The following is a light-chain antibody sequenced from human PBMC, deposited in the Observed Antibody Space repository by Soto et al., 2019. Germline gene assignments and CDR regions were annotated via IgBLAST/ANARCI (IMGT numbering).Light chain of an antibody. CDR2: GAS. CDR3: QQRSNWPPIT. V-gene: IGKV3-11*01. Sequence: EIVLTQSPATLSLSPGERAILSCRASQSVSTYLTWYQQKPGQAPRLLIYGASTRATGIPARFSGGGSGTDFTLTIDNLEPEDFAIYYCQQRSNWPPITFGQGTRLEIK. CDR1: QSVSTY. J-gene: IGKJ5*01.